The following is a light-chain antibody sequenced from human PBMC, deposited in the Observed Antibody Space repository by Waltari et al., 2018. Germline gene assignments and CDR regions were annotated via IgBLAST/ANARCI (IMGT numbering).Light chain of an antibody. Sequence: IALTQSPGTLSLSPGERATLSCRASQTVDSNSVAWYQQRPGQVPRLLIFAASSRATGITDRFSASGSGTDFTLTISRLEPEDFAVYYCQQYDWSPPGYTFGQGTKLEIK. V-gene: IGKV3-20*01. CDR2: AAS. CDR1: QTVDSNS. CDR3: QQYDWSPPGYT. J-gene: IGKJ2*01.